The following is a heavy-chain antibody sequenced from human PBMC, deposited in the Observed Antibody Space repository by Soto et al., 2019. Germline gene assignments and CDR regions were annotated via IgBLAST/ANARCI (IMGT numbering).Heavy chain of an antibody. V-gene: IGHV4-59*08. D-gene: IGHD3-10*01. CDR2: IYFRGST. CDR3: ASHMVRGVPFGY. J-gene: IGHJ4*02. CDR1: GGSISRYS. Sequence: SETLSLTRPVAGGSISRYSWNWIQQPPGKGLEWIGYIYFRGSTNYNPSLKIRVTISVDTSKNQFSLKLSSVTAADTAVYYCASHMVRGVPFGYWGQGTLVTVSS.